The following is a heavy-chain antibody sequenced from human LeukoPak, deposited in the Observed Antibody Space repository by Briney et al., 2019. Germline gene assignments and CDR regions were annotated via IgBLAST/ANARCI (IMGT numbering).Heavy chain of an antibody. CDR2: ISSSGSTT. CDR1: GFTFSSYE. V-gene: IGHV3-48*03. CDR3: ARDYGGSSPFDY. Sequence: GGSLRLSCAASGFTFSSYEMNWVRQAPGKGLEWVSYISSSGSTTYYADSVKGRFTISRDNAKNSLCLQMNSLRAEDTAVYYCARDYGGSSPFDYWGQGTLVTVSS. D-gene: IGHD4-23*01. J-gene: IGHJ4*02.